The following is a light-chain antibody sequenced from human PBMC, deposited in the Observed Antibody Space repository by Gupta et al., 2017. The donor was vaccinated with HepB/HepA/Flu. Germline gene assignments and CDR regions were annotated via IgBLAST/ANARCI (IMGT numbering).Light chain of an antibody. CDR2: AAS. CDR3: QKDDSAPFT. V-gene: IGKV1-27*01. CDR1: QDISAY. J-gene: IGKJ3*01. Sequence: DMQMTQTPSSLSASVGDRVTITCRASQDISAYLAWFQQKPGRVPKVLIYAASTLQSGVPSRFSGSGSGTDFTLTITSLQPEEFATYFCQKDDSAPFTFGHGTKVEIK.